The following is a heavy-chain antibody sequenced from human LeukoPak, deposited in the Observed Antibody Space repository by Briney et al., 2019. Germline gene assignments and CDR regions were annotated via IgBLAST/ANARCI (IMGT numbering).Heavy chain of an antibody. D-gene: IGHD3-22*01. J-gene: IGHJ4*02. Sequence: GGSLRLSCAASGFTFSSYWMSWVRQAPGKGLEWVSGISWNGGSTSYADSVKGRFTISRDYAKNSLYLQMNSLRAEDTALYYGAKYYYDSSGCPPGGIDYWGQGTLVTVSS. V-gene: IGHV3-20*04. CDR3: AKYYYDSSGCPPGGIDY. CDR1: GFTFSSYW. CDR2: ISWNGGST.